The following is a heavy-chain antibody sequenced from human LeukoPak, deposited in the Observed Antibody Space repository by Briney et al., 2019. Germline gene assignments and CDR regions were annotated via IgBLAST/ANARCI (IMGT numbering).Heavy chain of an antibody. CDR2: ISWNSGSI. CDR1: GFTFDDYA. D-gene: IGHD3-10*01. Sequence: GGSLRLSCAASGFTFDDYAMHWVRQAPGKGLEWVSGISWNSGSIGYADSGKGRFTISRDNAKNSLYLQINSLRAEDTAVYYCARASITMARGELVFYFDYWGQGTLVTVSS. CDR3: ARASITMARGELVFYFDY. V-gene: IGHV3-9*01. J-gene: IGHJ4*02.